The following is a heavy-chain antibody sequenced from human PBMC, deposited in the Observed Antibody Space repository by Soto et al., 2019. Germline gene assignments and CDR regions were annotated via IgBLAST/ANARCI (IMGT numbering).Heavy chain of an antibody. CDR3: ARAKMQLWPNYYDDGLDV. V-gene: IGHV3-48*01. J-gene: IGHJ6*02. CDR1: GFTFSIYS. CDR2: ISSTSSTI. Sequence: GGSLRLSCAASGFTFSIYSMNWVRQAPGKGLEWISYISSTSSTIYYADSVKGRFTITRDNSENTLYFQMNSLRAEDTAVYYCARAKMQLWPNYYDDGLDVWGQGTTVTVSS. D-gene: IGHD5-18*01.